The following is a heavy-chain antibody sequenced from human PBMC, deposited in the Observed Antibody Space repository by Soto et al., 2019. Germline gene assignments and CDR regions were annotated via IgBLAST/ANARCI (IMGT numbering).Heavy chain of an antibody. CDR2: ISYDGSTK. CDR1: GFPFNSYG. V-gene: IGHV3-30*03. J-gene: IGHJ4*02. CDR3: VGGYYYGDY. Sequence: QVQLVESGGGVVQPGRSLRLSCAASGFPFNSYGMHWVRQAPGKGLEWVAVISYDGSTKYYADSVKGRFTISRDNSKNTLYLQMNRLRAEDTAVYYCVGGYYYGDYWGQGTLVTVSS. D-gene: IGHD3-22*01.